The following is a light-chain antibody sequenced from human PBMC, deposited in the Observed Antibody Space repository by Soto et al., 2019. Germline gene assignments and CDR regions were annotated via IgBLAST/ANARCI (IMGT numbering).Light chain of an antibody. Sequence: DIQLTQSPSTLSASVGGRVTLTCRASQSLNTRLAWYQQRPGKAPKLLIYDASTLESGVPSRFSGGGSGTEFTLTISSLQPDDFATYYCQQYNSYRTFGQGTKVDIK. CDR3: QQYNSYRT. V-gene: IGKV1-5*01. CDR2: DAS. CDR1: QSLNTR. J-gene: IGKJ1*01.